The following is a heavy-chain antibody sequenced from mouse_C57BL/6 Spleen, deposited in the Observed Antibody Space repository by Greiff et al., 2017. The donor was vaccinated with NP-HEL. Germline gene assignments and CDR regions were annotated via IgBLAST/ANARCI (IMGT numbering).Heavy chain of an antibody. J-gene: IGHJ4*01. Sequence: QVQLQQSGAELARPGASVKMSCKASGYTFTSYTMHWVKQRPGQGLEWIGYINPSSGYTKYNQKFKDKATLTADKSSSTAYMQLSSLTSEDSAVYYCARKGYLLDAMDYWGQGTSVTVSS. V-gene: IGHV1-4*01. CDR2: INPSSGYT. D-gene: IGHD5-1-1*01. CDR1: GYTFTSYT. CDR3: ARKGYLLDAMDY.